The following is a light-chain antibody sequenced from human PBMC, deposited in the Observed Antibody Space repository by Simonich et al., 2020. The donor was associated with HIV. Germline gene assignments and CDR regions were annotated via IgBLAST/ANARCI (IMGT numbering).Light chain of an antibody. V-gene: IGKV1-39*01. J-gene: IGKJ2*01. CDR1: QSISSY. CDR2: AAS. CDR3: QQSYSTPYT. Sequence: IQITKSQSSRSASVENNVTITCRASQSISSYLNWYQQKPGKAPKLLIYAASSLQSWVPSRFSDSGSGTDFTLTISSLQPEDFATYYCQQSYSTPYTFGQGTKLEIK.